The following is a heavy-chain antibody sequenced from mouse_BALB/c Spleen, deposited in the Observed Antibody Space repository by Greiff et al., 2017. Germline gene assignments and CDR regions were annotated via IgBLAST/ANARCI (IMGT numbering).Heavy chain of an antibody. J-gene: IGHJ2*01. CDR3: AREDYYGSSFDY. Sequence: VKLQESGPGLVAPSQSLSITCTVSGFSLTSYGVHWVRQPPGKGLEWLGVIWAGGSTNYNSALMSRLSISKDNSKSQVFLKMNSLQTDDTAMYYCAREDYYGSSFDYWGQGTTLTVSS. V-gene: IGHV2-9*02. D-gene: IGHD1-1*01. CDR1: GFSLTSYG. CDR2: IWAGGST.